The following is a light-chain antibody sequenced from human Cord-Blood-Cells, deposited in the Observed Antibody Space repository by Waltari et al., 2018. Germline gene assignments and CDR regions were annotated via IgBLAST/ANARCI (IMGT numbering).Light chain of an antibody. CDR1: SSDVGGYNY. CDR2: EVS. V-gene: IGLV2-8*01. Sequence: QSALTQPPSASGSPGQSVTISCPGTSSDVGGYNYVSWYQQHPGKAPKLMIYEVSKRPSGVPDRFSGSKSGNTASLTVSGLQAEDEADYYCSSYAGSNNLGFGGGTKLTVL. J-gene: IGLJ3*02. CDR3: SSYAGSNNLG.